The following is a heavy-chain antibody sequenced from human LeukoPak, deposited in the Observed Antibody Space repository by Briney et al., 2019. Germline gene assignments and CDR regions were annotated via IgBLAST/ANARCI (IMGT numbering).Heavy chain of an antibody. CDR1: GFTFSSYS. CDR3: ARDLGAEYYDFWSGYYTPFDY. J-gene: IGHJ4*02. CDR2: ISSSSSYI. D-gene: IGHD3-3*01. Sequence: GGSLRLSCAASGFTFSSYSMNWVRQAPGKGLEWVSSISSSSSYIYYADSVKGRFTISRDNAKNSLYLQMNSLRAEDTAVYYCARDLGAEYYDFWSGYYTPFDYWGQGTLVTVSS. V-gene: IGHV3-21*01.